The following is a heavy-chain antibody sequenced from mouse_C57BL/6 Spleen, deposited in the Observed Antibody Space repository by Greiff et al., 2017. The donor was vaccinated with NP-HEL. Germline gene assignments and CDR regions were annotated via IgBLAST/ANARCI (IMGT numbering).Heavy chain of an antibody. J-gene: IGHJ2*01. D-gene: IGHD2-4*01. Sequence: EVQVVQSGGGLVKPGGSLKLSCAASGFTFSSYTMSWVRQTPEKRLEWVATISGGGGNTYYPDRVKGRFTISRDNANNTLYLQMSSLTSEDTALYYCARHGIYYDYYVGYWGQGTTLTVSS. CDR3: ARHGIYYDYYVGY. CDR1: GFTFSSYT. V-gene: IGHV5-9*01. CDR2: ISGGGGNT.